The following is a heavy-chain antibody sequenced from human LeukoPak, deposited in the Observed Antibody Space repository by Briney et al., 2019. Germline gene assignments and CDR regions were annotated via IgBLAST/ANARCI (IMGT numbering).Heavy chain of an antibody. V-gene: IGHV3-21*01. CDR3: ARSFDNYYYYHMDV. CDR2: ITSSSSYI. Sequence: PGGSLRLSCAASGFRFNTYWMSWVRQAPGKGLEWVSSITSSSSYIYYADSVKGRFTISRDNAKNSLYLQMNSLRAEDTAVYYCARSFDNYYYYHMDVWGKGTTVTVSS. CDR1: GFRFNTYW. D-gene: IGHD3-16*01. J-gene: IGHJ6*04.